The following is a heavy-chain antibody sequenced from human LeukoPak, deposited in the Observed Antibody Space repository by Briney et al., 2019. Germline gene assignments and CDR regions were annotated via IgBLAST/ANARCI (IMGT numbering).Heavy chain of an antibody. CDR2: IKQDGSEK. J-gene: IGHJ6*03. Sequence: GGSLRLSCAVSGFPFSTFWMSWVRQAPGKGLEWVANIKQDGSEKYYVDSVKGRFTISRDNAKNSLYPQMNSLRAEDTAVYYCARSSNFGYYYMDVWGKGTTVTVSS. CDR3: ARSSNFGYYYMDV. D-gene: IGHD3-16*01. CDR1: GFPFSTFW. V-gene: IGHV3-7*01.